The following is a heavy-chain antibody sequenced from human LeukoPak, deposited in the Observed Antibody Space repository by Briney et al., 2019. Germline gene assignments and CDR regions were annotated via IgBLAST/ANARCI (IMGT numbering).Heavy chain of an antibody. CDR3: ARQGHNSVRAQYFFDY. CDR2: IDPSDSYT. CDR1: GFTFTTYW. D-gene: IGHD6-25*01. Sequence: GESLKISCKGSGFTFTTYWISWVRQMPGKGLEWMGRIDPSDSYTNYSPSFQGHVTISADKSISTAYLSLKASDTAMYYCARQGHNSVRAQYFFDYWGQGTPVTVSS. V-gene: IGHV5-10-1*01. J-gene: IGHJ4*02.